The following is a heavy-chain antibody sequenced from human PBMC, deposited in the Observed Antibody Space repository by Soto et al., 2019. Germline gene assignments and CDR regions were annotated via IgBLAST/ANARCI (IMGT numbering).Heavy chain of an antibody. D-gene: IGHD3-22*01. CDR1: GFTFSSYA. V-gene: IGHV3-30-3*01. Sequence: LRLSCAASGFTFSSYAMHWVRQAPGKGLEWVAVISYDGSNKYYADSVKGRFTISRDNSKNTLYLQMNSLRAEDTAVYYCARVGGRWLLTQSSFDVWGQGTTVTVSS. CDR2: ISYDGSNK. J-gene: IGHJ6*02. CDR3: ARVGGRWLLTQSSFDV.